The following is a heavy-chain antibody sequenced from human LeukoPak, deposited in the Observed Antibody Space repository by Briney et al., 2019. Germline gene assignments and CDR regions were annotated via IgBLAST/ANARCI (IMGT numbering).Heavy chain of an antibody. CDR2: IKQRGSER. J-gene: IGHJ4*02. Sequence: GGSLRLSCAASGFTFSSYWMSWVRQAPGKGLEWVAMIKQRGSERYYVDSVRGRFTISRDDARNSLYLQMDSLRAEDTAVYYCASLDTALLNTAYWGQGTLVTVSS. CDR3: ASLDTALLNTAY. D-gene: IGHD5-18*01. CDR1: GFTFSSYW. V-gene: IGHV3-7*01.